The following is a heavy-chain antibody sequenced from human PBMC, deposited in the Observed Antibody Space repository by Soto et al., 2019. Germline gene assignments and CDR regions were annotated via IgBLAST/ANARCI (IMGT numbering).Heavy chain of an antibody. J-gene: IGHJ6*02. CDR1: GGTCSSHA. Sequence: PVRVDCKAAGGTCSSHAISCVRKAPGQGLEWMGGIIPIFGTANYAQKFQGRVTITADESTSTAYMELSSLRSEDTAVYYCARGAKLQYPYYYYGMDVWGQGTTVTVSS. D-gene: IGHD4-4*01. CDR2: IIPIFGTA. V-gene: IGHV1-69*01. CDR3: ARGAKLQYPYYYYGMDV.